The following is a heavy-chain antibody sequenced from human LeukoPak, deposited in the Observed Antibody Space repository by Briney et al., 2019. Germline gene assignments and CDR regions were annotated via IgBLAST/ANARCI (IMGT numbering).Heavy chain of an antibody. CDR1: GYTFTSYD. CDR3: ARHMVLRYFSY. D-gene: IGHD3-9*01. CDR2: MNPNSGNT. J-gene: IGHJ4*02. Sequence: GASVKVSCKASGYTFTSYDINWVRQATGQGLEWMGWMNPNSGNTGYAQKFQGRVTITRNTSISTAYMELSSLRSEDTAVYYCARHMVLRYFSYWGQGTLVTVSS. V-gene: IGHV1-8*03.